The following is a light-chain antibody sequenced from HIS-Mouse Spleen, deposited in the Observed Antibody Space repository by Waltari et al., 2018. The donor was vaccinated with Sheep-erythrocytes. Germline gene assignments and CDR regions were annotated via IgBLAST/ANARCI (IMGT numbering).Light chain of an antibody. CDR2: QDS. CDR1: KLGDQY. J-gene: IGLJ3*02. V-gene: IGLV3-1*01. CDR3: QAWDSSTAWV. Sequence: SYELTQPPSVSVSPGQTASITFSGDKLGDQYACWYQQKPGQSPVLVIYQDSKRPSGIPERFSGSNSGNTATLTISGTQAMDEADYYCQAWDSSTAWVFGGGTKLTVL.